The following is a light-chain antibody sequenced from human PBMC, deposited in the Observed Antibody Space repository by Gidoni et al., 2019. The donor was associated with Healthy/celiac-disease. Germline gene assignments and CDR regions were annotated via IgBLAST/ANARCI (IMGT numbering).Light chain of an antibody. V-gene: IGKV3-20*01. CDR1: QSVSSSY. CDR2: GAS. J-gene: IGKJ1*01. Sequence: EIVLTQSPGTLSLSPGERATLSCRASQSVSSSYLAWYQQKPGQAPRLLIYGASSRATGIPDRFSGSGSGTDFTLTISRLEPEDFAVYYCQQYGSSSWTFGXGTKVEIK. CDR3: QQYGSSSWT.